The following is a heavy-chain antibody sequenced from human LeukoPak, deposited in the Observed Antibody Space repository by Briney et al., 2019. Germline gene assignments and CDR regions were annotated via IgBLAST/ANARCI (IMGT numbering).Heavy chain of an antibody. J-gene: IGHJ4*02. Sequence: SETLSLTCSVSGGSISSSRYYWGWIRQPPGKGLEWIGTIYYSGDTFYNPSLKSRVTISVDTSKNQFSLKLRSVTAADTAVYYCARYGSGSYPPFDYWGQGILVTVSS. CDR1: GGSISSSRYY. CDR3: ARYGSGSYPPFDY. D-gene: IGHD3-10*01. V-gene: IGHV4-39*01. CDR2: IYYSGDT.